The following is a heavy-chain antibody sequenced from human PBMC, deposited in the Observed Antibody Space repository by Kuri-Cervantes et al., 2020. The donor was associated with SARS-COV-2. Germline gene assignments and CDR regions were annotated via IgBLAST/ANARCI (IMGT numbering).Heavy chain of an antibody. D-gene: IGHD2-2*01. Sequence: LTCAASGFTFSSYWMTWVRQAPGKGLDWVANVRQDGRDKYYGDSVKGRFTISRDNTKNSLYLQMDSLTAEDTAVYYCARYCTSISCESAIDFWGQGTLVTVSS. CDR2: VRQDGRDK. J-gene: IGHJ4*02. CDR3: ARYCTSISCESAIDF. CDR1: GFTFSSYW. V-gene: IGHV3-7*03.